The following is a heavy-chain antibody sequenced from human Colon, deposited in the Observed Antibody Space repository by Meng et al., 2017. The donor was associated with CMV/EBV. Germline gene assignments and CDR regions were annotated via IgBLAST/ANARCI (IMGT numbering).Heavy chain of an antibody. CDR2: ISTISGFM. CDR3: ARAQTFRIAAAGTRGFDY. CDR1: GFTSSSFG. D-gene: IGHD6-13*01. V-gene: IGHV3-21*01. Sequence: GESLKISCAASGFTSSSFGMNWVRQAPGKGLEWVSSISTISGFMYYADSVKGRFTISRDNAKNSLYLQMNSLRAEDTAVYYCARAQTFRIAAAGTRGFDYWGQGTLVTVSS. J-gene: IGHJ4*02.